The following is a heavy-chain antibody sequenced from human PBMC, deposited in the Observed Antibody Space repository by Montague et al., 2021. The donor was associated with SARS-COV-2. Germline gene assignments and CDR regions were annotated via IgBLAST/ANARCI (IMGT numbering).Heavy chain of an antibody. CDR2: IYYSGST. V-gene: IGHV4-59*12. CDR3: ARGTGLLARATYGMDV. D-gene: IGHD2-21*02. CDR1: GDSISSYY. Sequence: SETLSLTCTVSGDSISSYYWSWIRQPPGKGLEWIGHIYYSGSTNYNPSLKSRVTISVDTSKNQFSLKLSSVTAADTAVYYCARGTGLLARATYGMDVWGRGTTVTVSS. J-gene: IGHJ6*02.